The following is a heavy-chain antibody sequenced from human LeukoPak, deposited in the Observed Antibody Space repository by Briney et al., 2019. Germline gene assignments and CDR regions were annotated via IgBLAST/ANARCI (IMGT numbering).Heavy chain of an antibody. V-gene: IGHV1-8*01. CDR2: MNPDSGNT. Sequence: ASVKVSCKASGYTLTSYDINWLRQATGQGLEWMGWMNPDSGNTGYAQKFQGRVTMTRNTSISTAYMELSSLRSEDTAVYYCARGRFDYDSSGYYYGDAFDIWGQGTMVTVSS. CDR3: ARGRFDYDSSGYYYGDAFDI. CDR1: GYTLTSYD. D-gene: IGHD3-22*01. J-gene: IGHJ3*02.